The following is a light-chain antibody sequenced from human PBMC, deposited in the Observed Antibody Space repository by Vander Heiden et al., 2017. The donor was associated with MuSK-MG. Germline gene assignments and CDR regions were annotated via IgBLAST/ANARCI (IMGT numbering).Light chain of an antibody. CDR1: ESVGSN. Sequence: DTVMTQSPGTLSVSPGERGTLSCRASESVGSNLAWYQHKPGQAPRLLMYDASTRATGIPARFSGSGSGTEFTLTISSLQSEDFAFYYCQQDNNWPHTFGQGTKLEFK. CDR2: DAS. J-gene: IGKJ2*01. V-gene: IGKV3-15*01. CDR3: QQDNNWPHT.